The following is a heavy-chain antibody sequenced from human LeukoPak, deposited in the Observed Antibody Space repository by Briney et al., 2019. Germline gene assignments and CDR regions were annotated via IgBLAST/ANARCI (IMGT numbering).Heavy chain of an antibody. D-gene: IGHD1-26*01. CDR2: ISSSSSYI. CDR3: ARVGQGATTYYYYYGMDV. Sequence: PGGSLRLSCAASGFTFSSYSMNWVRQAPGKGLEWVSSISSSSSYIYYADSVKGRFTISRDNAKNSLYLQMNSLRAEDTAVYYCARVGQGATTYYYYYGMDVWGQETTVTVSS. CDR1: GFTFSSYS. J-gene: IGHJ6*02. V-gene: IGHV3-21*01.